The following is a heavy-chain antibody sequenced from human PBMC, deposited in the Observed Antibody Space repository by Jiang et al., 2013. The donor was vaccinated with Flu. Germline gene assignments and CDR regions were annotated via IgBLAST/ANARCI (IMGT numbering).Heavy chain of an antibody. CDR3: ARDTYYYDSSGTPRLVPTP. V-gene: IGHV1-18*01. Sequence: SGAEVKKPGASVKVSCKASGYTFTSYGISWVRQAPGQGLEWMGWISAYNGNTNYAQKLQGRVTMTTDTSTSTAYMELRSLRSDDTAVYYCARDTYYYDSSGTPRLVPTPWGQGPWVHRLL. CDR2: ISAYNGNT. CDR1: GYTFTSYG. J-gene: IGHJ5*02. D-gene: IGHD3-22*01.